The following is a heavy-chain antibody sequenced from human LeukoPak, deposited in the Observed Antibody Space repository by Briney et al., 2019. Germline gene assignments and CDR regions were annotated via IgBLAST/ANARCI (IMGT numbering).Heavy chain of an antibody. Sequence: GGSLRLSCAASGFTFSDYYMSWIRQAPGKGLEWISYISSSGSTIYYADSVKGRFTISRDNSKNTMYLQMNSLRAEDTAVYYCAKDGAIAVAGPPHYWGQGTLVTVSS. CDR2: ISSSGSTI. D-gene: IGHD6-19*01. V-gene: IGHV3-11*04. J-gene: IGHJ4*02. CDR3: AKDGAIAVAGPPHY. CDR1: GFTFSDYY.